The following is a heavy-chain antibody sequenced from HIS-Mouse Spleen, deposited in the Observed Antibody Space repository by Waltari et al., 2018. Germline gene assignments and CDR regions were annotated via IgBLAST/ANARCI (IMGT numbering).Heavy chain of an antibody. J-gene: IGHJ3*02. Sequence: QVQLQESGPGLVKPSETLSLTCPVPGGSISSYYWSWFRQPAGKGLEWLGRIYTSGSTNYNPSHKSRVTMSVDTSKNQFSLKLSSVTAADTAVYYCARDFHDFWSGYYGGDKKHDAFDIWGQGTMVTVSS. CDR1: GGSISSYY. CDR2: IYTSGST. CDR3: ARDFHDFWSGYYGGDKKHDAFDI. D-gene: IGHD3-3*01. V-gene: IGHV4-4*07.